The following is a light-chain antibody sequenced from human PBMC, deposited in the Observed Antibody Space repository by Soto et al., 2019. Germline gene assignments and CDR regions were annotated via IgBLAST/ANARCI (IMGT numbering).Light chain of an antibody. CDR1: QTISTW. Sequence: DIQVTQSPTFLSASVGARFTITCRASQTISTWVAWYQQKPGRAPKLLIYAASSLQSGVPSRFSGSGSGTDFTLTISSLEPEDFAVYYCQQYGKLPITFGQGTRLEIK. CDR2: AAS. V-gene: IGKV1-5*01. J-gene: IGKJ5*01. CDR3: QQYGKLPIT.